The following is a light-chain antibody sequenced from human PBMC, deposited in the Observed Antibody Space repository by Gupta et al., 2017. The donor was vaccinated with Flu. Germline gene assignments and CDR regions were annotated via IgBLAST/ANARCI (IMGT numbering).Light chain of an antibody. CDR2: EAS. V-gene: IGKV3-11*01. CDR1: QSVSNY. Sequence: GDRATLSCTASQSVSNYLAWYQQKPGQAPSLLIDEASNRASGIPARFSGSGSGTDFTLSISSLEPEDFAVYYCQQRSSWPLTFGGGTKVEIK. J-gene: IGKJ4*01. CDR3: QQRSSWPLT.